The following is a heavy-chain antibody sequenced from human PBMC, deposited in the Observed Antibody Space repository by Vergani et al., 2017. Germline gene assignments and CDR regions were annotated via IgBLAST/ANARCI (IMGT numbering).Heavy chain of an antibody. CDR2: IQFDGSNQ. V-gene: IGHV3-30*02. CDR3: AKHVRGWGSDY. D-gene: IGHD3-16*01. CDR1: GFTLSNYD. Sequence: QVQLVESGGGVVQRGGSLRLSCVTSGFTLSNYDMQWIRQGPGKGLEFVAFIQFDGSNQYYADSVKGRFTLSRDFSKNTLYLQRSSLRTDDTATYYCAKHVRGWGSDYWGQGTQVIVSS. J-gene: IGHJ4*02.